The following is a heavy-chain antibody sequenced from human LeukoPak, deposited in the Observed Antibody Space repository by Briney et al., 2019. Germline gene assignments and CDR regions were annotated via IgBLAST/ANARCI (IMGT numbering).Heavy chain of an antibody. Sequence: SETLSLTCTVSGGSISSSSYYWGWIRQPPGKGLEWIGYIYYSGSTNYNPSLKSRVTISVDTSKNQFSLKLSSVTAADTAVYYCARAVTWRYYDSSGYSSHAFDIWGQGTMVTVSS. CDR3: ARAVTWRYYDSSGYSSHAFDI. CDR1: GGSISSSSYY. CDR2: IYYSGST. J-gene: IGHJ3*02. D-gene: IGHD3-22*01. V-gene: IGHV4-61*05.